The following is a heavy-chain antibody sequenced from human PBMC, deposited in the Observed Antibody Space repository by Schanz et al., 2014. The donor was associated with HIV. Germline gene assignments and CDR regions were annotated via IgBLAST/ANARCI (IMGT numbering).Heavy chain of an antibody. Sequence: QVQLVESGGGLVKPGGSLRLSCAASGFTFSDYYMSWIRQAPGKGLEWVSYISGSGYTIYYADSVKGRFTISRDNSKNTLYLQMNNLRLEDTAVFYCAKGGPMAPYPIDYWGQGTLVTVSS. CDR3: AKGGPMAPYPIDY. D-gene: IGHD3-10*01. J-gene: IGHJ4*02. CDR2: ISGSGYTI. CDR1: GFTFSDYY. V-gene: IGHV3-11*04.